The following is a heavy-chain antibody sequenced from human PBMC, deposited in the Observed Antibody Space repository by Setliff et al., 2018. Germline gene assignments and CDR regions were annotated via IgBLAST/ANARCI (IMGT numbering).Heavy chain of an antibody. CDR2: IFYTGST. CDR3: ASLPYYDSSGYSLSYY. V-gene: IGHV4-39*01. D-gene: IGHD3-22*01. Sequence: PSETLSLTCTVSGGPINSDRYYWGWIRQPPGKGLEWMGSIFYTGSTYYSPSLKSRVTISVDTSKNQFSLKLSSVTAADTAVYYCASLPYYDSSGYSLSYYWGQGTLVTVSS. J-gene: IGHJ4*02. CDR1: GGPINSDRYY.